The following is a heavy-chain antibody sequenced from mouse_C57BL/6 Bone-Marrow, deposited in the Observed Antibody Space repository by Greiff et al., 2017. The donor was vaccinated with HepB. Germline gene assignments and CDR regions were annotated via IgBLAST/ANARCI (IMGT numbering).Heavy chain of an antibody. Sequence: QVTLKESGPGILQPSQTLSLTCSFSGFSLSTFGMGVGWIRQPSGKGLEWLAHIWWDDDKYYNPALKSRLTISKDTSKNQVFLKIANVDTADTATYYCARKDYDYDDFFFDYWGQGTTLTVSS. CDR1: GFSLSTFGMG. J-gene: IGHJ2*01. V-gene: IGHV8-8*01. D-gene: IGHD2-4*01. CDR3: ARKDYDYDDFFFDY. CDR2: IWWDDDK.